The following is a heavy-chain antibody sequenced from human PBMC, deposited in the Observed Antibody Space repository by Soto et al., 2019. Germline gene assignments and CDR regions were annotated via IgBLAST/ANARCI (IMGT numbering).Heavy chain of an antibody. CDR2: ISSSGSTI. J-gene: IGHJ6*02. V-gene: IGHV3-48*03. CDR1: GFTFSSYE. Sequence: GGSLRLSCAASGFTFSSYEMNWVRQAPGKGLEWVSYISSSGSTIYYADSVKGRFTISRDNAKNSLYLQMNSLRAEDTAVYYCARRARHYYGMDVWGQGTTVTVSS. CDR3: ARRARHYYGMDV. D-gene: IGHD5-12*01.